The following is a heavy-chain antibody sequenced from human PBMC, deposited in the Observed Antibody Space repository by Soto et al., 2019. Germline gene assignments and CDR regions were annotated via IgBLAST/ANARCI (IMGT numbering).Heavy chain of an antibody. J-gene: IGHJ6*02. V-gene: IGHV4-31*03. Sequence: PSETLSLTCTVSGGSISSGGYYWSWIRQHPGKGLEWIGYIYYSGSTYYNPSLKSRVTISVDTSKNQFSLKLSSVTAADTAVYYCARDNVVGATGYYYGMDVWGQGTTVTVS. CDR3: ARDNVVGATGYYYGMDV. D-gene: IGHD1-26*01. CDR2: IYYSGST. CDR1: GGSISSGGYY.